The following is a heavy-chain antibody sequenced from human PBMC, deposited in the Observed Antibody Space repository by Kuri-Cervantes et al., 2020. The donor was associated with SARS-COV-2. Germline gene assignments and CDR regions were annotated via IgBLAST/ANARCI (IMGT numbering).Heavy chain of an antibody. V-gene: IGHV4-4*02. Sequence: SQTLSLTCAVSGGSISSSNWWSWVRQPPGKGLEWIGEIYHSGSTNYNPSLKSRVTISVDRSKNQFSLKLSSVTAADTAVYYCARVPQYGYYYYGMDVWGQGTTVTVSS. CDR2: IYHSGST. J-gene: IGHJ6*02. CDR1: GGSISSSNW. D-gene: IGHD2-2*01. CDR3: ARVPQYGYYYYGMDV.